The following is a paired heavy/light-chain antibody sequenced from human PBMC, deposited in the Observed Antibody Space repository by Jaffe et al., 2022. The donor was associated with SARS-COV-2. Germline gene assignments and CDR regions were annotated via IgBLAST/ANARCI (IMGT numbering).Heavy chain of an antibody. D-gene: IGHD1-26*01. CDR3: AGGWANDY. CDR2: IYYTGSM. J-gene: IGHJ4*02. V-gene: IGHV4-59*01. Sequence: QVQLQESGPGLVKPSETLSLTCTVSGVSINSYYWSWIRQPPGKGLEWVGHIYYTGSMSSNPSLWGRITVSLDASKNQFSLKLTSVTAADTAVYFCAGGWANDYWSQGTLVTVSS. CDR1: GVSINSYY.
Light chain of an antibody. CDR1: QSVSSSY. Sequence: EVILTQSPGTLSLSPGERATLSCRASQSVSSSYLAWFQQRPGQAPRLLIYGASNRATGIPDRFSGSGSGTDFTLTISRLEPEDSAMYYCHQHGSTPYSFGQGTKLEIK. CDR2: GAS. V-gene: IGKV3-20*01. CDR3: HQHGSTPYS. J-gene: IGKJ2*03.